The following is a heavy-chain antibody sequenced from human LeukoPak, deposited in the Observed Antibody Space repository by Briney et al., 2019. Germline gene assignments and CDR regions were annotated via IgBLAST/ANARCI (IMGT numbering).Heavy chain of an antibody. CDR3: ARPIAAAGTGYYYYGMDV. Sequence: EASVKVSCKASGYTFTSYDINWVRQATGQGLEWMGRIIPILGIANYAQKFQGRVTITADKSTSTAYMELSSLRSEDTAVYYCARPIAAAGTGYYYYGMDVWGQGTTVTVSS. D-gene: IGHD6-13*01. CDR1: GYTFTSYD. V-gene: IGHV1-69*04. CDR2: IIPILGIA. J-gene: IGHJ6*02.